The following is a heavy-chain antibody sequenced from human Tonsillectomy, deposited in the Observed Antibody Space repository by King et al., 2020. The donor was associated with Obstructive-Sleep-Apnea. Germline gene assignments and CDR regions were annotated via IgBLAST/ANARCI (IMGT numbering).Heavy chain of an antibody. D-gene: IGHD2-8*01. J-gene: IGHJ6*02. CDR3: ARLRNSFDNGSMDG. Sequence: VQLVESGGGLVQPGGSLRLACAPSGFTFSTYSMNWVRQAPGKGLEWVSYIRSSRRTIFYADSVKGRFTISRDNAKNSLYLEMRSLRVEDTAVYYCARLRNSFDNGSMDGWGRGTTVTVSS. V-gene: IGHV3-48*04. CDR1: GFTFSTYS. CDR2: IRSSRRTI.